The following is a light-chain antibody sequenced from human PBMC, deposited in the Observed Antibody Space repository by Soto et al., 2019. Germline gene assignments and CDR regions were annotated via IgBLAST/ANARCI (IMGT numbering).Light chain of an antibody. CDR3: CSFARSRIL. CDR2: EVS. CDR1: SSDVGSYNL. V-gene: IGLV2-23*02. J-gene: IGLJ1*01. Sequence: QCVLTQPASVSGAPGESVTISCTGTSSDVGSYNLVSWYQQHPGKAPKLMIYEVSERPAGVSNRFSGSKSANTASLTISGLQAEDEADYYCCSFARSRILFGTGTKVTVL.